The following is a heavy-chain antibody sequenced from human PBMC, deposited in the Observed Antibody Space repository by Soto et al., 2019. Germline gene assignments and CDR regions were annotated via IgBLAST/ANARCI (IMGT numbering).Heavy chain of an antibody. D-gene: IGHD1-1*01. Sequence: VASVKVSCKASGYTFTSYEIHWVRQAPGQGLEWMGIISPSDGSTTYAQKFQSRVTMTRDTSTSTVYMELSSLRSEDTAVYYCVRTIQPGTTTYFDYWGQGTLVTVSS. CDR3: VRTIQPGTTTYFDY. J-gene: IGHJ4*02. V-gene: IGHV1-46*03. CDR2: ISPSDGST. CDR1: GYTFTSYE.